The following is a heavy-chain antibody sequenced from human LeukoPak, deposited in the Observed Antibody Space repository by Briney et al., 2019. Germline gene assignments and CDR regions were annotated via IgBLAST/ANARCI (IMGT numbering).Heavy chain of an antibody. V-gene: IGHV3-23*01. J-gene: IGHJ4*02. Sequence: GGSLRLSCEVSGFIFSYYGMNWVRQAPGKGLEWVSAISDSGDATYYADSVKGRFTISRDNSKSTLYLQMNNLRAEDTALYYCAKERGHSKPFAYWGQGTLVTVSS. CDR3: AKERGHSKPFAY. D-gene: IGHD4-23*01. CDR2: ISDSGDAT. CDR1: GFIFSYYG.